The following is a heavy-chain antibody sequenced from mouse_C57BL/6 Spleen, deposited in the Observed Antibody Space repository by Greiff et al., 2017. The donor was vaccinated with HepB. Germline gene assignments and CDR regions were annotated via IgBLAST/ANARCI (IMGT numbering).Heavy chain of an antibody. J-gene: IGHJ4*01. CDR2: ISSGGSYT. CDR3: ARHTDYDYAMDD. CDR1: GFTFSSYG. Sequence: DVKLVESGGDLVKPGGSLKLSCAASGFTFSSYGMSWVRQTPDKRLEWVATISSGGSYTYYPDSVKGRFTISRDNAKNTLYLQMSSLKSEDTAMDYCARHTDYDYAMDDWGQGTSVTVSS. V-gene: IGHV5-6*02. D-gene: IGHD2-4*01.